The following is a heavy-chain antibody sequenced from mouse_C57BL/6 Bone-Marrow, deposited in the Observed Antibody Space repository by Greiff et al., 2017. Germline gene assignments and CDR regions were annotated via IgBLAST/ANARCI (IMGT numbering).Heavy chain of an antibody. CDR2: FYPGSGSI. D-gene: IGHD4-1*01. CDR3: ARHEEGLGTGTSWYFDV. V-gene: IGHV1-62-2*01. Sequence: QVQLQQSGAELVKPGASVKLSCKASGYTFTEYTIHWVKQRSGQGLEWIGWFYPGSGSIKYNEKFKDKATLTADKSSSTVYMELSRLTSEDSAVYFCARHEEGLGTGTSWYFDVWDTGTAVTVSS. J-gene: IGHJ1*03. CDR1: GYTFTEYT.